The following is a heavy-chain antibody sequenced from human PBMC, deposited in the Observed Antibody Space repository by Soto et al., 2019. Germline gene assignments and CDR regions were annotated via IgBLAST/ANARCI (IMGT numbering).Heavy chain of an antibody. CDR2: INHSGST. J-gene: IGHJ4*02. D-gene: IGHD3-16*01. Sequence: QVQLQQWGAGLLKPSETLSLTCAVYGGSFSGYYWSWIRQPPGKGLEWIGKINHSGSTNYNPSLKGRVTNSVDPSKIQFSPKLLSVPAADTAVYDCARAWGGIPDYWGQGTLVTVSS. CDR1: GGSFSGYY. CDR3: ARAWGGIPDY. V-gene: IGHV4-34*01.